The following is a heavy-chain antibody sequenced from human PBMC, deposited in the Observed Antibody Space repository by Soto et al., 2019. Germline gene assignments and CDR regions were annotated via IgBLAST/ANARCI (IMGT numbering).Heavy chain of an antibody. CDR3: ARILTTDWYFDL. V-gene: IGHV1-18*01. J-gene: IGHJ2*01. CDR2: ISPYNGNT. CDR1: GYTFTTYD. D-gene: IGHD4-17*01. Sequence: ASVKVSCKASGYTFTTYDISWVRQAPGQGLEWMGWISPYNGNTNYAQKFQDRVTMTTDTSTGTAYMEVRSLRSDDTAVYYCARILTTDWYFDLWGRGTLVTVSS.